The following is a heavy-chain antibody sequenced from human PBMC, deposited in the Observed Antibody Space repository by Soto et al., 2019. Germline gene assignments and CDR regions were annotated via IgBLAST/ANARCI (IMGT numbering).Heavy chain of an antibody. CDR2: IYFSGST. CDR3: TRDVDFGEEDV. Sequence: SETLCLTCTVAGGSISSYCWNWIRQPPGKGLEWIGYIYFSGSTNYNPSLKSRVTMSIDTSKNQFSLKLSSVTAADTAVYFCTRDVDFGEEDVWGQGTTVTVSS. J-gene: IGHJ6*02. CDR1: GGSISSYC. V-gene: IGHV4-59*01. D-gene: IGHD4-17*01.